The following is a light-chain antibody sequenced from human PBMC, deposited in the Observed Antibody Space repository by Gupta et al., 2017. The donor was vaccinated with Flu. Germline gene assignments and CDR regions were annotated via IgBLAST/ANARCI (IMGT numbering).Light chain of an antibody. CDR2: EVS. J-gene: IGLJ3*02. CDR3: SSYTSTNTLL. V-gene: IGLV2-14*01. CDR1: SSDLRGYNY. Sequence: QSALTQPASVSRSPGQSITISCTGTSSDLRGYNYVSWYQQHPGKAPKLMIYEVSDRPSGVSNRFSGSKSGNTASLTISGLQAEDEADYYCSSYTSTNTLLFGGGTKLTVL.